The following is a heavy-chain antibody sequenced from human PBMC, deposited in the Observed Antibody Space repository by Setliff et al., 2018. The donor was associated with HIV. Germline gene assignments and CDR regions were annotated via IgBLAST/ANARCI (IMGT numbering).Heavy chain of an antibody. J-gene: IGHJ4*02. CDR3: ARHIFGRSKIAAAAIQIFDY. D-gene: IGHD6-13*01. CDR2: IYYSGRT. V-gene: IGHV4-39*01. Sequence: SETLSLTCTVSGGSIRSSSYYWGWIRQPPGKGLEWIGSIYYSGRTYYNPSLKSRVTISVDTSKNQFSLKLSSVTAADTAVYYCARHIFGRSKIAAAAIQIFDYWGQGTLVTVSS. CDR1: GGSIRSSSYY.